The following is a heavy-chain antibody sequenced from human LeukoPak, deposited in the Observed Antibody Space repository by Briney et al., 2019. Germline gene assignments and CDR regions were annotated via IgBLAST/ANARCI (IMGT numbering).Heavy chain of an antibody. CDR1: GGSFSCYY. V-gene: IGHV4-34*01. J-gene: IGHJ4*02. CDR3: ARALGYSSRHLDY. CDR2: INHSGST. D-gene: IGHD6-13*01. Sequence: SETLSLTCAVYGGSFSCYYWSWIRQPPGKGLEWIGEINHSGSTNYNPSLKSRVTISVDTSKNQFSLKLSSVTAADTAVYYCARALGYSSRHLDYWGQRTLVTVSS.